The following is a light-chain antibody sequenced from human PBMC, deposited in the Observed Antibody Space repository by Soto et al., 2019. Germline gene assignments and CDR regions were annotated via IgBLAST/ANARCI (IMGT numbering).Light chain of an antibody. CDR1: SSDVGGYNY. Sequence: QSALTQPASVSGSPGQSITISCTGTSSDVGGYNYVSWYQQHPGKAPQLMIYDVSNRPSGVSNRFSGSKSGNTASLTISGLQAEDEADYYCTSYTSISTLVFGGGTKVNVL. V-gene: IGLV2-14*01. CDR2: DVS. CDR3: TSYTSISTLV. J-gene: IGLJ2*01.